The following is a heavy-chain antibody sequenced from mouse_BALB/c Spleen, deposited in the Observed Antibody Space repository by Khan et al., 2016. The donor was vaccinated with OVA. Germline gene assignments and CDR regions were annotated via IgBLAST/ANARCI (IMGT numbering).Heavy chain of an antibody. CDR3: TRIYRSDFDY. CDR2: INPHIGET. D-gene: IGHD1-1*01. CDR1: GYSFTGYF. V-gene: IGHV1-20*02. J-gene: IGHJ2*01. Sequence: VQLKQSGPELVRPGASVKISCKASGYSFTGYFMNWVMQSHGKSLGWIGRINPHIGETFYNQRFKDKATLTVDESSSTAHMELRSLASEDSAVYYCTRIYRSDFDYWGQGTTLTVSS.